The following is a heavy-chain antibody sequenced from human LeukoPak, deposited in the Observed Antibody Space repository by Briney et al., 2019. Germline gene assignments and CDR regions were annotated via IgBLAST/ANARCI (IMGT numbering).Heavy chain of an antibody. D-gene: IGHD6-13*01. CDR2: ISADNGNT. CDR1: GYTFTSYD. CDR3: ARDQSVRLLQTSSTYFKHVFAI. J-gene: IGHJ3*02. Sequence: ASVKVSCKASGYTFTSYDISWVRQAAGQGLEGMGWISADNGNTNYAQKLQGRDTMTTDTSTRTVYMELKSLRFDDTAVYYGARDQSVRLLQTSSTYFKHVFAIWGQGSMVTVSS. V-gene: IGHV1-18*01.